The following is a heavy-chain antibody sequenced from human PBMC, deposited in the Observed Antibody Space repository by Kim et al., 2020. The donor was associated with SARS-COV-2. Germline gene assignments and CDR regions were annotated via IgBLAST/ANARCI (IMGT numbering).Heavy chain of an antibody. CDR1: GFTFSSYD. CDR2: IGTAGDT. J-gene: IGHJ4*02. Sequence: GGSLRLSCAASGFTFSSYDMHWVRQAPGKGLEWVSAIGTAGDTYYPGSVKGRFTISRENAKNSLYLQMNSLRAGDTAVYYCARGGVEWLHFDYWGQGTLVTVSS. CDR3: ARGGVEWLHFDY. V-gene: IGHV3-13*01. D-gene: IGHD3-3*01.